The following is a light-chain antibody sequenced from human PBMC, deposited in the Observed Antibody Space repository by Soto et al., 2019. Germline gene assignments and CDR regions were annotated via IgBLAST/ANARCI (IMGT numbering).Light chain of an antibody. Sequence: EIVLTQSPGTLSLSPGERATLSCRASQSVSSSYLAWYQQKPGQAPRLLIYGASSRATGIPDRFSGSGYGTDFTLTISRLEPEYFAVYYCQQYGSSPSFGQGTKVEIK. CDR2: GAS. J-gene: IGKJ1*01. CDR3: QQYGSSPS. CDR1: QSVSSSY. V-gene: IGKV3-20*01.